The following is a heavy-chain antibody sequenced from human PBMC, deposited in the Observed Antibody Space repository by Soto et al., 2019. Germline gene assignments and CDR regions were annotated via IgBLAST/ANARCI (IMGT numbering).Heavy chain of an antibody. D-gene: IGHD3-22*01. CDR1: GFTFSSYG. CDR2: IWYDGSNK. CDR3: ARFSYYDSSGYSSLDY. V-gene: IGHV3-33*01. Sequence: PGGSLRLSCAASGFTFSSYGMHWVRQAPGKGLEWVAVIWYDGSNKYYADNVKGRFTISRDNSKNTLYLQMNSLRAEDTAVYYCARFSYYDSSGYSSLDYWGQGTLVTVSS. J-gene: IGHJ4*02.